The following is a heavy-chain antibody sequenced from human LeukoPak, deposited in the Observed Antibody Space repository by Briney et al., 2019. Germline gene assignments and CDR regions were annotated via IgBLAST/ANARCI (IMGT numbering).Heavy chain of an antibody. J-gene: IGHJ4*02. Sequence: PGGSLRLSCEASGFIFDDYAMHWVRQAPGKGLEWVSGISWNGGSIGYADSVKGRFTISRDNAKNSLSLQMNSLRVEDTAVYFCAGGNDFDYWGQGTLVTVSS. CDR1: GFIFDDYA. D-gene: IGHD4-23*01. CDR3: AGGNDFDY. CDR2: ISWNGGSI. V-gene: IGHV3-9*01.